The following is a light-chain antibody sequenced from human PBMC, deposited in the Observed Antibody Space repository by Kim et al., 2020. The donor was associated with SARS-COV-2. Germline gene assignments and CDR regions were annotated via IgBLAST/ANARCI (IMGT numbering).Light chain of an antibody. CDR3: QQRNSWPLT. Sequence: VSAGERATLACQASQSVSSNLAWYQQKYGQAPRLLIYRASTRATGIPARFSGSGSGTDFTLTISSLEPEDFAVYYCQQRNSWPLTFGGGTKVDIK. CDR2: RAS. CDR1: QSVSSN. J-gene: IGKJ4*01. V-gene: IGKV3-11*01.